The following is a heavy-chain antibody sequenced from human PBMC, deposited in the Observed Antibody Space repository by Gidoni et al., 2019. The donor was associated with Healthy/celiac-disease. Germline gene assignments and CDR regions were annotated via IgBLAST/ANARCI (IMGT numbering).Heavy chain of an antibody. CDR2: ISSSSSYI. CDR1: AFTLSSSS. J-gene: IGHJ6*02. D-gene: IGHD2-2*01. CDR3: ARVSDCSSTSCFPSPLYYYGMDV. V-gene: IGHV3-21*01. Sequence: EVQLVESGGGLVKPGGSLRLSCAASAFTLSSSSMNWVRQAPGKGLEWVSSISSSSSYIYYANSVKGRFTISRDNAKNSLYLQMNSLRAEDTAVYYCARVSDCSSTSCFPSPLYYYGMDVWGQGTTVTVSS.